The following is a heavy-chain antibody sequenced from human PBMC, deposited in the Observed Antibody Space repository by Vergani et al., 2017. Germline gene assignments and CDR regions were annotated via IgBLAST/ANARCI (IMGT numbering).Heavy chain of an antibody. CDR1: GGSISSSSYY. Sequence: QLQLQESGPGLVKPSETLSLTCTVSGGSISSSSYYWGWIRQPPGKGLEWIGSIYHSGSTYYNPSLKSRVTISVDTSKNQFSLKLSSVTAADTAVYYCASFSGYPGVGYWGQGTLVTVSS. V-gene: IGHV4-39*07. J-gene: IGHJ4*02. CDR3: ASFSGYPGVGY. D-gene: IGHD5-12*01. CDR2: IYHSGST.